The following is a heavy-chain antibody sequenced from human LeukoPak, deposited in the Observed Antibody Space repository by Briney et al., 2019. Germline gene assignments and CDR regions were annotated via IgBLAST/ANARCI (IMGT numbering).Heavy chain of an antibody. J-gene: IGHJ4*02. CDR2: ISSSSSYI. Sequence: GGSLRLSCAASGFTFSSYSMNWVRQAPGKGLEWVSSISSSSSYIYYADSVKGRFTISRDNAKNSLYLQMNSLRAEDTAVYYCARDIVVVPAAQKSGSTWGQGTLVTVSS. CDR1: GFTFSSYS. V-gene: IGHV3-21*01. CDR3: ARDIVVVPAAQKSGST. D-gene: IGHD2-2*01.